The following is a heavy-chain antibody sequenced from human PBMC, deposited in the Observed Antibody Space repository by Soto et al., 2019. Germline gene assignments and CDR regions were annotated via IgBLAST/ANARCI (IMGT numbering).Heavy chain of an antibody. CDR2: ISAYNGNT. Sequence: QVQLVQSGAEVKKPGASVKVSCKASGYTFTSYGISWVRQAPGQGLEWMGWISAYNGNTNYAQKLQGRVTMTTDTSTSTAYMELRSLRSDDTAVYYCARVWDSSSSGLGYYYYGMDVWGQGTTVTVSS. CDR3: ARVWDSSSSGLGYYYYGMDV. CDR1: GYTFTSYG. V-gene: IGHV1-18*01. D-gene: IGHD6-6*01. J-gene: IGHJ6*02.